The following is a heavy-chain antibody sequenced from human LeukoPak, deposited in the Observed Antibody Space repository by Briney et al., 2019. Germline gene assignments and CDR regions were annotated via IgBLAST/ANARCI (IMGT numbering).Heavy chain of an antibody. CDR2: INPSGGST. V-gene: IGHV1-46*01. Sequence: ASVKVSCKASGYTFTSYYMHWVRQAPGQGLEWMGIINPSGGSTSYAQKFQGRVTMTRDTSTSRVYMELSSLRSEDTAVYYCARESRGPYNYYYYGMDVWGQGTTVTVSS. CDR1: GYTFTSYY. CDR3: ARESRGPYNYYYYGMDV. J-gene: IGHJ6*02. D-gene: IGHD4-11*01.